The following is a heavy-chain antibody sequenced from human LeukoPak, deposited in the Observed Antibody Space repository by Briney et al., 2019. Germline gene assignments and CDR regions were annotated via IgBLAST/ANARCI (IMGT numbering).Heavy chain of an antibody. J-gene: IGHJ4*02. D-gene: IGHD5-18*01. V-gene: IGHV1-18*01. Sequence: GASVKVSCKASGYTFTRYGISWVRQAPGQGLEWMGWISAYNGNTNYAQKLQGRVTMTTDTSTSTAYMELRSLRSDDTAVYYCARVRVDTAMVTRIFDYWGQGTLVTVSS. CDR3: ARVRVDTAMVTRIFDY. CDR2: ISAYNGNT. CDR1: GYTFTRYG.